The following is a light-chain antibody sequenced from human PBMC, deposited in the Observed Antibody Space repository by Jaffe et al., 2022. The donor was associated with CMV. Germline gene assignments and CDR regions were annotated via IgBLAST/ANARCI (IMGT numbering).Light chain of an antibody. V-gene: IGKV3-15*01. CDR1: QNIKNN. J-gene: IGKJ1*01. CDR2: GGS. Sequence: EIVMTQSPPTLSLSPGERATLSCRASQNIKNNLAWYQQRPGQAPRLLIYGGSTRASGIPARFSGTGSGTEFTLTISSLQSDDFAVYHCQQYDDRPPWTFGQGTKVEI. CDR3: QQYDDRPPWT.